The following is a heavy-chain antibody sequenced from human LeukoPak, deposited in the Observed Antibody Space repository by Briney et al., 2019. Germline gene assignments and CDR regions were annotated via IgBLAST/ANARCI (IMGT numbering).Heavy chain of an antibody. V-gene: IGHV5-10-1*01. Sequence: GESLKISCKGSGYRFTSYWISWVRQMPGKGLEWMGRIDPSDSYTNYSPSFQGHVTISADKSISTAYLQWSSLKASDTAMYYCATHGYCSSTSCYEPDPWGQGTLVTVSS. J-gene: IGHJ5*02. CDR2: IDPSDSYT. D-gene: IGHD2-2*03. CDR1: GYRFTSYW. CDR3: ATHGYCSSTSCYEPDP.